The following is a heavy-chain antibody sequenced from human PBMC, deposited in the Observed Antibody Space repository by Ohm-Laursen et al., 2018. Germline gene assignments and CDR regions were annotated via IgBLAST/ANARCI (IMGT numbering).Heavy chain of an antibody. J-gene: IGHJ3*02. CDR3: AKSITMIVVVTPFDI. Sequence: GSLRLSCSASGFTFDNHWMSWVRQAPGKGLEWVSAISGSGGSTYYADSVKGRFTISRDNSKNTLYLQMNSLRAEDTAVYYCAKSITMIVVVTPFDIWGQGTMVTVSS. CDR2: ISGSGGST. CDR1: GFTFDNHW. V-gene: IGHV3-23*01. D-gene: IGHD3-22*01.